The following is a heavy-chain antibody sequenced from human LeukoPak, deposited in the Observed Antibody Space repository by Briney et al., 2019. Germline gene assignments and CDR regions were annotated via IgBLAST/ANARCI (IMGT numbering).Heavy chain of an antibody. CDR1: GGSISSYY. J-gene: IGHJ4*02. CDR2: IYTSGST. Sequence: SETLSLTCTVSGGSISSYYWSWIRQPAGKGLEWIGRIYTSGSTNYNPSLKSRVTMSVDTSKNQFSLKLSSVTAADTAVYYCAREFAYYDFWSGYCPDYWGQGTLVTVSS. V-gene: IGHV4-4*07. D-gene: IGHD3-3*01. CDR3: AREFAYYDFWSGYCPDY.